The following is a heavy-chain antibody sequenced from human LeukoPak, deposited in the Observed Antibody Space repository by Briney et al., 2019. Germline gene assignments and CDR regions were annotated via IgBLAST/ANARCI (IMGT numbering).Heavy chain of an antibody. D-gene: IGHD6-19*01. Sequence: GGSLRLSCAASGFTFSSYSMNWVRQAPGKGLEWVSRINSDGDITHYADSVKGRFTISRDNAKNTLFLQMNSLRAEDTAVYYCVRDRSGANADYWGQGSLVTVSS. J-gene: IGHJ4*02. CDR3: VRDRSGANADY. CDR2: INSDGDIT. V-gene: IGHV3-74*01. CDR1: GFTFSSYS.